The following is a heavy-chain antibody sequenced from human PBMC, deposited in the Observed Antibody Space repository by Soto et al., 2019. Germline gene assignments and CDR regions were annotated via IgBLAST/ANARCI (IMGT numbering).Heavy chain of an antibody. CDR2: ITPSGRTI. J-gene: IGHJ5*02. Sequence: GGALRLSCVASGFTFSSFEMNWIRQAPGQGPEWIAVITPSGRTISYADSVKGRFTISRDNAENSVYLQMSSLRGEDTAMRSRERYSRWSSYKGFDTWGQGTLVKVSS. CDR1: GFTFSSFE. D-gene: IGHD6-19*01. CDR3: ERYSRWSSYKGFDT. V-gene: IGHV3-48*03.